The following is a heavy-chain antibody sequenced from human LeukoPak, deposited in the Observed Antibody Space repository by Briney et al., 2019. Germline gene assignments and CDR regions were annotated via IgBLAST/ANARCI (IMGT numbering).Heavy chain of an antibody. CDR3: ARANSGYDYYYYGMDV. J-gene: IGHJ6*04. Sequence: PGGSLRLSCAASGFTFSSYSMNWVRQAPGKGLEWVSSISSSSSYIYYADSVKGRFTISRDNAKNSLYLQMNSPRAEDTAVYYCARANSGYDYYYYGMDVWGKGTTVTVSS. V-gene: IGHV3-21*01. D-gene: IGHD5-12*01. CDR2: ISSSSSYI. CDR1: GFTFSSYS.